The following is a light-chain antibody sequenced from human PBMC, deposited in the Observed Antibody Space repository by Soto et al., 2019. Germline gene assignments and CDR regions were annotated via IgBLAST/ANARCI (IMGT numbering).Light chain of an antibody. CDR1: QSVSSSY. Sequence: EIVLTQSPGTLSLSPGERATLSCRASQSVSSSYLAWYQQKPGQAPRLLIYSASSRATGIPDRFSGSGSGTDYTLTISRLEPEDFAVYYCQQYGSSLPMYTFGQGTKLETK. V-gene: IGKV3-20*01. CDR2: SAS. CDR3: QQYGSSLPMYT. J-gene: IGKJ2*01.